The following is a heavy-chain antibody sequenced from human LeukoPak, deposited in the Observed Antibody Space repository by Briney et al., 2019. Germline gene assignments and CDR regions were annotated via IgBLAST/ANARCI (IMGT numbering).Heavy chain of an antibody. CDR1: GGTFSSYA. CDR3: ASSHSPIVVVPALFGAFDI. D-gene: IGHD2-2*01. J-gene: IGHJ3*02. CDR2: IIPIFGTA. Sequence: ASVKVSCKASGGTFSSYAISWVRQAPGQGLEWMGGIIPIFGTANYAQKFQGRVTITTDESTSTAYMELSSLRSEDTAVYYCASSHSPIVVVPALFGAFDIWGQGTMVTVSS. V-gene: IGHV1-69*05.